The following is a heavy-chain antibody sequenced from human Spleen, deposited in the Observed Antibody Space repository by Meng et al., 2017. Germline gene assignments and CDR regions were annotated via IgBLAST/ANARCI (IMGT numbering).Heavy chain of an antibody. CDR3: ASYDSSGYWASFGMDV. D-gene: IGHD3-22*01. CDR1: GFSFSSYA. V-gene: IGHV3-23*01. Sequence: GESLKISCAASGFSFSSYAMSWVRHAPGKGLEWVSALSGGGFTTYYADSVKGRFTISRDNAKNSLYLQMNSLRAEDTAVYYCASYDSSGYWASFGMDVWGQGTTVTVSS. CDR2: LSGGGFTT. J-gene: IGHJ6*02.